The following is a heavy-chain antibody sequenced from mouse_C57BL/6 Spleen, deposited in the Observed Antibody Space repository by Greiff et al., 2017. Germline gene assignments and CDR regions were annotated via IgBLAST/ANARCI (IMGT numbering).Heavy chain of an antibody. D-gene: IGHD1-1*01. CDR2: IDPSDSYT. Sequence: VQLQQPGAELVKPGASVKLSCKASGYTFTSYWMQWVKQRPGQGLEWIGEIDPSDSYTNYNQKFKGKATLTVDTSSSTAYMQLSSLTSEDSAVYYCVYYGSSYFDYWGQGTTLTVSS. J-gene: IGHJ2*01. CDR1: GYTFTSYW. V-gene: IGHV1-50*01. CDR3: VYYGSSYFDY.